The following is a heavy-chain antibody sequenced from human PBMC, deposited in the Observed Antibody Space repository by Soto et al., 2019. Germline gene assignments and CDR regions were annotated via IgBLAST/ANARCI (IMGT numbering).Heavy chain of an antibody. CDR3: AREWMGKYSSSSSSYYYYGMDV. V-gene: IGHV4-4*02. CDR1: SGSISSSNW. CDR2: IYHSGST. Sequence: SSETLSLTCAVSSGSISSSNWWSWVRQPPGKGLEWIGEIYHSGSTNYNPSLKSRVTISVDKSKNQFSLKLSSVTAADTAVYYCAREWMGKYSSSSSSYYYYGMDVWGQGTTVTVSS. J-gene: IGHJ6*02. D-gene: IGHD6-6*01.